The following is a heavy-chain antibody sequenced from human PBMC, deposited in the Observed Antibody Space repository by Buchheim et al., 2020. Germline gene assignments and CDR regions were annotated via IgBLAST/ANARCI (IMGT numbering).Heavy chain of an antibody. J-gene: IGHJ4*02. CDR1: GFTFSTYA. V-gene: IGHV3-23*01. Sequence: EVQLLESGGGLVQPGGSLRLSCAASGFTFSTYAMSWVRQAPGKGLEWVSAISGSGGTTYYADSVTGRFTISRDNSKNTPYLQMNSLRVEDTAIYYCAKQGLVGASYDYWGLGTL. CDR3: AKQGLVGASYDY. CDR2: ISGSGGTT. D-gene: IGHD1-26*01.